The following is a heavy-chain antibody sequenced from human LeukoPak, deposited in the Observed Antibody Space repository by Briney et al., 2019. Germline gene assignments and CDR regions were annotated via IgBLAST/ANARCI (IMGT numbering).Heavy chain of an antibody. Sequence: SVKVSCRASGGTFSSYAISWVRQAPGQGLEWMGGIIPIFGTANYAQKLQGRVTITADESTSTAYMELSSLRSEDTAVYYCAREKYYYYGSGSFSYFDYWGQGTLVTVSS. D-gene: IGHD3-10*01. J-gene: IGHJ4*02. CDR2: IIPIFGTA. CDR3: AREKYYYYGSGSFSYFDY. CDR1: GGTFSSYA. V-gene: IGHV1-69*13.